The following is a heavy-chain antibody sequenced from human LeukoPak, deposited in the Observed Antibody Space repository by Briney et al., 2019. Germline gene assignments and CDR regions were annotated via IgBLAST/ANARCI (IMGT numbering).Heavy chain of an antibody. CDR2: VYYTAST. Sequence: SDTLSLTCTVSGGSIISTTYGSGWLREPPGKGLGWARTVYYTASTYYNPSLKSRVTISVDTSKNQFSLKLNSVTAADTAVYYCARLVRGIYDYFDYWGQGTLVTVSS. J-gene: IGHJ4*02. CDR3: ARLVRGIYDYFDY. CDR1: GGSIISTTYG. V-gene: IGHV4-39*07. D-gene: IGHD3-10*01.